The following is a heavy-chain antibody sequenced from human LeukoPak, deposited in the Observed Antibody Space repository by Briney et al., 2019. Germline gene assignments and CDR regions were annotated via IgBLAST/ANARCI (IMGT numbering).Heavy chain of an antibody. J-gene: IGHJ4*02. Sequence: GGSLRLSCAASGFTFSSYAMSWVRQAPGKGLEWVSAISGSGGSTYYADSVKGRLTISRDNSKNTLYLQMNSLRAEDTAVYYCAKRDFWSGYSRFDYWGQGTLVTVSS. CDR2: ISGSGGST. V-gene: IGHV3-23*01. CDR1: GFTFSSYA. D-gene: IGHD3-3*01. CDR3: AKRDFWSGYSRFDY.